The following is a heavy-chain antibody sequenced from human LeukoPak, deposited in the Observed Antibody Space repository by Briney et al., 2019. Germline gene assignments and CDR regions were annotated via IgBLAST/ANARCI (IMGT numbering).Heavy chain of an antibody. V-gene: IGHV3-11*06. CDR1: GFTFSDYY. J-gene: IGHJ6*04. Sequence: GGSLRLSCAASGFTFSDYYMSWIRQAPGKGLEWFSYISSSSSYTNYADSVRGRFTISRDNAKNSLYLQMNSLRAEDTAVYYCARGGVVVPAAMPRYYGMDVWGKGTTVTVSS. CDR2: ISSSSSYT. CDR3: ARGGVVVPAAMPRYYGMDV. D-gene: IGHD2-2*01.